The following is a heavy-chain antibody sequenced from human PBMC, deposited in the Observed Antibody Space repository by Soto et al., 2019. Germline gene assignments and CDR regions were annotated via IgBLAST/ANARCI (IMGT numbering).Heavy chain of an antibody. CDR2: ISNRGNT. J-gene: IGHJ3*02. CDR3: AKESGGSLDSSLIVVGDAFDI. Sequence: EEQLLESGGDLVQPGGSLRLSCAASGFTFTNYAMSWVRQAPGKGLEWVSTISNRGNTYYADSVKGRFTISRDNSKNTLFLHMNSLRAEDTALYYGAKESGGSLDSSLIVVGDAFDIWGQGTMVTVSS. V-gene: IGHV3-23*01. CDR1: GFTFTNYA. D-gene: IGHD3-22*01.